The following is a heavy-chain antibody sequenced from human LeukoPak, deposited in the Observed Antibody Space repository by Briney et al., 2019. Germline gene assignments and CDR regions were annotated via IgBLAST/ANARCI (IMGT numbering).Heavy chain of an antibody. Sequence: PGGSLRLSCAASGFTFSSYSMNWVRQAPGKGLEWVSSISSSSSYIYYADSVKGRFTISRDNAKNSLYLQMNSLRAEDTAVYYCAGGFPIRYFDWLPFDYWGQGTLVTVSS. CDR3: AGGFPIRYFDWLPFDY. V-gene: IGHV3-21*01. CDR2: ISSSSSYI. D-gene: IGHD3-9*01. CDR1: GFTFSSYS. J-gene: IGHJ4*02.